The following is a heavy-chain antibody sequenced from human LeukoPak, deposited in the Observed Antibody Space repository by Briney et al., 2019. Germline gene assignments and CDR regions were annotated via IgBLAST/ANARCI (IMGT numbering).Heavy chain of an antibody. D-gene: IGHD1-26*01. J-gene: IGHJ4*02. CDR1: GFSFRTLA. CDR3: VRDLWGFDY. Sequence: GGSLRLSCSASGFSFRTLAMHWVRQAPGRGLEYLAVIGGDDVTAYFADSVKGRFTVSRDISTNTLYLKMTSLRPEDTAVYYCVRDLWGFDYWGQGTLVTVSS. V-gene: IGHV3-64D*06. CDR2: IGGDDVTA.